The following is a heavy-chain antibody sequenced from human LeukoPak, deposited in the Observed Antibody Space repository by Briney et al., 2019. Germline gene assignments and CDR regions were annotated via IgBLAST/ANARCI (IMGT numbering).Heavy chain of an antibody. V-gene: IGHV4-4*07. CDR1: GGSISSNS. Sequence: SETLSLTCTVSGGSISSNSWSWIRKPPGQGLEWIGRVFTSGTTNSNHSLKSLVTMSLDTAKEQFSLKLSSVTAADTAVYYCARGISGTTNVNYYYYMDVWGKGTTFTVSS. D-gene: IGHD1-7*01. CDR2: VFTSGTT. CDR3: ARGISGTTNVNYYYYMDV. J-gene: IGHJ6*03.